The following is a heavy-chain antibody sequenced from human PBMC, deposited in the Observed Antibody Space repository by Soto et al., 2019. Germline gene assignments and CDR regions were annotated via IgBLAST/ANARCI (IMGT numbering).Heavy chain of an antibody. V-gene: IGHV1-18*01. CDR2: ISAYNGNT. D-gene: IGHD1-26*01. Sequence: QVQLVQSGAEVKKPGASVKVSCKASGYTFTSYGISWVRQAPGQGLEWMGWISAYNGNTNYAQKLQGRVTMTTDTSTRTAYMELRSLRSDDTAVYYCARAKAPRRLLVGATTTRNPHYYYGMDVWGQGTTVTVSS. CDR3: ARAKAPRRLLVGATTTRNPHYYYGMDV. J-gene: IGHJ6*02. CDR1: GYTFTSYG.